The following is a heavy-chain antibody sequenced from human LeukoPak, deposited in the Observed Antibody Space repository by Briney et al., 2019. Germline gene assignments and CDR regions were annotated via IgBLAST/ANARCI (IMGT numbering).Heavy chain of an antibody. J-gene: IGHJ6*02. Sequence: ASVTVSCKASEYTFTGYYMHWVRQAPGQGLEWMGRINPNSGGTNYAQKFQGRVTMTRDTSISTAYMELSRLRSDDTAVYYCARGGYDFVYYYYGMDVWGQGTTVTVSS. CDR1: EYTFTGYY. D-gene: IGHD3-3*01. CDR3: ARGGYDFVYYYYGMDV. V-gene: IGHV1-2*06. CDR2: INPNSGGT.